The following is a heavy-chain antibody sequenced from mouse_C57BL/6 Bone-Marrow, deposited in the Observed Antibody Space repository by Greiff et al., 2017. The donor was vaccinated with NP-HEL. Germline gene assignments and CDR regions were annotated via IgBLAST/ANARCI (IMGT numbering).Heavy chain of an antibody. CDR1: GYTFTSYW. D-gene: IGHD1-1*01. J-gene: IGHJ3*01. CDR2: IHPNSGST. CDR3: ATGYYYGSSYVRFAY. V-gene: IGHV1-64*01. Sequence: QVQLQRPGAELVKPGASVKLSCKASGYTFTSYWMHWVKQRPGQGLEWIGMIHPNSGSTNYNEKFKSKATLTVDKSSSTAYMQLSSLTSEDSAVYYCATGYYYGSSYVRFAYWGQGTLVTVSA.